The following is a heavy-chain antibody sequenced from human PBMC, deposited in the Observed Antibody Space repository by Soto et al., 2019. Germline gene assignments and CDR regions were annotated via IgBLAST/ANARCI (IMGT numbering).Heavy chain of an antibody. J-gene: IGHJ1*01. Sequence: EVQLLESGGGLVQPGGSLRLSCAASGFTFSSYAMTWVRQAPGKGLEWVSSISGSGGSTYYADSVKGRFTISRDKTKNTLHLQMNSLRAVDTAVYYCAKDLRDIIGVVASTYEWGQGTLVTVSS. CDR2: ISGSGGST. D-gene: IGHD2-15*01. V-gene: IGHV3-23*01. CDR1: GFTFSSYA. CDR3: AKDLRDIIGVVASTYE.